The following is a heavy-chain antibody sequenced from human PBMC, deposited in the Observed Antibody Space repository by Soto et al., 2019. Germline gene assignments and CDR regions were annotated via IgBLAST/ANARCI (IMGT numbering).Heavy chain of an antibody. CDR3: ASDYYGSGSYSY. Sequence: GASVKVSCKASGGTFSSYTISWVRQAPGQGLEWMGRIIPIFGTANYAQKFQGRVTITADESTSTAYMELSSLRSEDTAVYYCASDYYGSGSYSYWGQGTLVTVSS. CDR1: GGTFSSYT. V-gene: IGHV1-69*13. D-gene: IGHD3-10*01. J-gene: IGHJ4*02. CDR2: IIPIFGTA.